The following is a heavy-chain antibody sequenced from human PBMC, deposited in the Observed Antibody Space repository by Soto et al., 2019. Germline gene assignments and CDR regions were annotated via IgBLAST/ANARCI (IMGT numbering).Heavy chain of an antibody. CDR3: ARDHGYCSGGSCYVFDS. CDR2: IYYSGTT. Sequence: SETLSLTCAVSGGSISSSNWWSWVRQPPGKGLEWIGEIYYSGTTKYNPSLKSRVTISVDKSKNQFSLKLYSVTAADTAVYYCARDHGYCSGGSCYVFDSWGQGTLVTVSS. J-gene: IGHJ4*02. CDR1: GGSISSSNW. V-gene: IGHV4-4*02. D-gene: IGHD2-15*01.